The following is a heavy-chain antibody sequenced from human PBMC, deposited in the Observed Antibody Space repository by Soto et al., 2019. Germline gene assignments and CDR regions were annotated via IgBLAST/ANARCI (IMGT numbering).Heavy chain of an antibody. J-gene: IGHJ5*02. CDR1: GFTFDDYN. CDR3: AKETYYYDISSYYPLGS. V-gene: IGHV3-43*01. D-gene: IGHD3-22*01. CDR2: ISRDGSNT. Sequence: GGSLRLSCAASGFTFDDYNMHWVRQAPGKGLEWVSLISRDGSNTNYAESVKGRFTISRDNSKNSLYLQMNSLRTEDTALYYCAKETYYYDISSYYPLGSWGQGTLVTVSS.